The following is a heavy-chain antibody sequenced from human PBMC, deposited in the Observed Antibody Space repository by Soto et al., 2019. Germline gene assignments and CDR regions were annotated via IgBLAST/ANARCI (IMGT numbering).Heavy chain of an antibody. CDR2: ISGSCGIT. V-gene: IGHV3-23*01. J-gene: IGHJ6*02. CDR3: ARARRGAPYYYTMDL. D-gene: IGHD3-10*01. CDR1: GFTFSSYA. Sequence: ELQLLESGGGLVQPGGSLRLSCIASGFTFSSYAMTWVRQAPVKGLEWVSDISGSCGITYYADSVKGRFTISRDNSKNTRNLHMNSLRADDTAVYYCARARRGAPYYYTMDLWGQGTTVTVSS.